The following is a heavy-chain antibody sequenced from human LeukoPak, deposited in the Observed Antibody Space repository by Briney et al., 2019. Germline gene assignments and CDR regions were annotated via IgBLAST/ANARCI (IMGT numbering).Heavy chain of an antibody. J-gene: IGHJ4*02. CDR2: MNPNSGNT. CDR1: GYTFTSYD. Sequence: GASVKVSCKASGYTFTSYDINWVRQATGQGLEWMGWMNPNSGNTGYAQKFQGRVTMTRNTSISTAYMELSSLRSEDTAVYYCARAETDSSGYYYNDWGQGTLVTISS. CDR3: ARAETDSSGYYYND. D-gene: IGHD3-22*01. V-gene: IGHV1-8*01.